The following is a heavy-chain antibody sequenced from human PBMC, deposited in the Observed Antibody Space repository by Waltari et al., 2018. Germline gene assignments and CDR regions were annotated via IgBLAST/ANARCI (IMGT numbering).Heavy chain of an antibody. V-gene: IGHV3-30-3*01. CDR2: ISYDGSNK. CDR1: GFTFSSYA. Sequence: QVQLVESGGGVVQPGRSLRLSCAASGFTFSSYAMHWVRQAPGKGLEWVAVISYDGSNKYYADSVKGRFTISRDNSKNTLYLQMNSLRAEDTVVYYCARDLADSRGGIWGQGTMVTVSS. D-gene: IGHD3-22*01. CDR3: ARDLADSRGGI. J-gene: IGHJ3*02.